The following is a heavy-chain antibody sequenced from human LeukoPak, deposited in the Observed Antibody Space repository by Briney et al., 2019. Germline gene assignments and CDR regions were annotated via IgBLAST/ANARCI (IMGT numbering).Heavy chain of an antibody. D-gene: IGHD1-26*01. Sequence: GEPLRLSCAVPGFTLSSYVMHWVRQAPGKVLGWVAPISYDGNNKHYADAVKGRFPSPRHNYKNTLYLQMDSLRAEGTAVYDCAKDWEEVSPNYFDYWGQGTLDTVSS. V-gene: IGHV3-30-3*01. CDR1: GFTLSSYV. CDR2: ISYDGNNK. CDR3: AKDWEEVSPNYFDY. J-gene: IGHJ4*02.